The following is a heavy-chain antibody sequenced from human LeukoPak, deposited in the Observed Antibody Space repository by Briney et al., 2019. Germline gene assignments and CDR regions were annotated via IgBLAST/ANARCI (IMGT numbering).Heavy chain of an antibody. D-gene: IGHD3-22*01. CDR2: ISSSSSTI. V-gene: IGHV3-48*01. J-gene: IGHJ4*02. Sequence: GGSLRLSCAASGFTFSSYSMNWVRQAPGKGLEWISYISSSSSTIYYADSVKGRFTISRDNSKNTLYLQMNSLRAEDTAVYYCVSSGYYRGWGQGTLVTVSS. CDR3: VSSGYYRG. CDR1: GFTFSSYS.